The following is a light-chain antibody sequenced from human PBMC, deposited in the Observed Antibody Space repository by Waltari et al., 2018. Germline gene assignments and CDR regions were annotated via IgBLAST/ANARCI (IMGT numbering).Light chain of an antibody. CDR2: SNN. Sequence: QSVLTQPPSVSGAPGQRVTISCSGSRSNLGQNNVNWYQQVPGTAPKLLIFSNNQRSSGVPDRFSGSKSGTSASLAISGLQSEDEADYFCAAWDDSLNGLFGGGTKLTVL. J-gene: IGLJ2*01. V-gene: IGLV1-44*01. CDR1: RSNLGQNN. CDR3: AAWDDSLNGL.